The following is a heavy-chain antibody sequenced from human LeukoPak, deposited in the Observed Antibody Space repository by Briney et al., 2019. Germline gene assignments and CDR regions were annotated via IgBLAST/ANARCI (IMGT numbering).Heavy chain of an antibody. CDR2: ISGSGGST. Sequence: GGSLRLSCAASGFTFSSYAMSWVRQAPGKGLEWVSAISGSGGSTYYADSVKGRFTISRDNSKNTLYLQMNSLRAEDTAVYYCAKDHVRRYYDLWSGPPHPFDYWGQGTLVTVSS. CDR3: AKDHVRRYYDLWSGPPHPFDY. D-gene: IGHD3-3*01. J-gene: IGHJ4*02. CDR1: GFTFSSYA. V-gene: IGHV3-23*01.